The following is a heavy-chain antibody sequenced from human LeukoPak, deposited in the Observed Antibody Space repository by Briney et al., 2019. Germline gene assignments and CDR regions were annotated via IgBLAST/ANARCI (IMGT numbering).Heavy chain of an antibody. CDR2: ISSSGSTI. V-gene: IGHV3-48*03. D-gene: IGHD2-21*01. CDR3: ARESRRGLSITYYYGMDV. Sequence: GGSLRLSCAASGFTFSSYEMNWVRQAPGKGLEWVPYISSSGSTIYYADSVKGRFTISRDNAKNSLYLQMNSLRAEDTAVYYCARESRRGLSITYYYGMDVWGKGTTVTVSS. J-gene: IGHJ6*04. CDR1: GFTFSSYE.